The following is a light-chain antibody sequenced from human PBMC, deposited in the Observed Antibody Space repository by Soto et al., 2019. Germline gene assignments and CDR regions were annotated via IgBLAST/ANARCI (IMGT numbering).Light chain of an antibody. CDR1: QSVRTT. CDR2: GAY. CDR3: HKYNNWPLGT. J-gene: IGKJ1*01. V-gene: IGKV3D-15*01. Sequence: EIVIPPSLAPLSVSPVERATLSGRASQSVRTTVAWYQQRPRQAHRLLLFGAYSRVLGIPARFSGSESGTAFTLTISNLQAADSAVYDGHKYNNWPLGTVGPGTKGDIK.